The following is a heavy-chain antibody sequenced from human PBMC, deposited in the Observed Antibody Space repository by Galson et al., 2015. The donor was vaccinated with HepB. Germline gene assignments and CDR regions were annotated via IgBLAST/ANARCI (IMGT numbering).Heavy chain of an antibody. J-gene: IGHJ3*02. CDR2: ISGSGGST. Sequence: LRLSCAASGFIFSSYAMSWVRQAPGKGLEWVSAISGSGGSTYYADSVKGRFTISRDNSRNTLYLQMNSLRAEDTAVYYCAKEIRGDYVGDPFDIWGQGTLVTVSS. CDR3: AKEIRGDYVGDPFDI. D-gene: IGHD4-17*01. V-gene: IGHV3-23*01. CDR1: GFIFSSYA.